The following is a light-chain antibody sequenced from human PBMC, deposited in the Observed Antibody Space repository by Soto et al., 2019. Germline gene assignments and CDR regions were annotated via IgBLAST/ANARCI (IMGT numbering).Light chain of an antibody. CDR3: QQYHNWPPQYN. J-gene: IGKJ2*01. CDR1: QTVASN. V-gene: IGKV3-15*01. CDR2: GAS. Sequence: EIVMTQSPASLSVSPGDGATLSCRASQTVASNLAWYQQKPGQGPRLLIHGASTRSAGVPARFSGSGSGTDFTRPISSLQSEAFAVYYCQQYHNWPPQYNFGQGTKLQIK.